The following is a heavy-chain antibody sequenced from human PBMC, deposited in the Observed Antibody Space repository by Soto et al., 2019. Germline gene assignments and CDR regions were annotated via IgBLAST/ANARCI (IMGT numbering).Heavy chain of an antibody. Sequence: SETLSLTCTVSGGSIRSSRDSWGWIRQPPGRGLEWSGNIYYSGSIYHNPSLESRVTIAVDSSKNQFSLKLSSVTAADTAVYYCVRGRGANDFWHGFTSYYGLDVWGEGTTVTVSS. V-gene: IGHV4-39*01. J-gene: IGHJ6*04. CDR2: IYYSGSI. CDR1: GGSIRSSRDS. CDR3: VRGRGANDFWHGFTSYYGLDV. D-gene: IGHD3-3*01.